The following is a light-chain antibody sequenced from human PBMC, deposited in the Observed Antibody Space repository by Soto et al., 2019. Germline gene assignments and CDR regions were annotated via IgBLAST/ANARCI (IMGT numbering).Light chain of an antibody. Sequence: PGERATLSCRAIQSVSSSFLAWYQQRPGQAPRLLIFGASYRATGIPDRFSGSGSGTDFTLTISRLEPEDFAVYYCQHYGNSPPEYTFGPGTKVDIK. CDR3: QHYGNSPPEYT. V-gene: IGKV3-20*01. CDR1: QSVSSSF. CDR2: GAS. J-gene: IGKJ3*01.